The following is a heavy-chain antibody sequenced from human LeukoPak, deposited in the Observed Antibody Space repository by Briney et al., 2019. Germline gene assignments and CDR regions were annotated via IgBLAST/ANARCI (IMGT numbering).Heavy chain of an antibody. J-gene: IGHJ4*02. CDR3: AKDRGYSYGSLFDY. V-gene: IGHV3-30*18. CDR1: GFTLSSYG. CDR2: ISYDGSNK. D-gene: IGHD5-18*01. Sequence: PGGSLRLSCAASGFTLSSYGMHWVRQAPGKGLEWVAVISYDGSNKYYADSVKGRFTISRDNSKNTLYLQMNSLRAEDTAVYYCAKDRGYSYGSLFDYWGQGTLVTVSS.